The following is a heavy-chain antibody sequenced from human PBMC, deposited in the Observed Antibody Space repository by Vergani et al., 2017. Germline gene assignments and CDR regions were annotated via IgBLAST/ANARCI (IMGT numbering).Heavy chain of an antibody. CDR3: ARXLIENDTYGRSGY. CDR2: VDPEDGET. J-gene: IGHJ1*01. CDR1: GYTFTDHY. V-gene: IGHV1-69-2*01. Sequence: EVQLVQSGAEVKKPGATMKISCKVSGYTFTDHYMHWVKQAPGKGLEWMGLVDPEDGETIYAEKFKGRVTIAADTSTDTAHLELSSLRSEDTAVYYCARXLIENDTYGRSGYWGPGTLVTVSS. D-gene: IGHD6-25*01.